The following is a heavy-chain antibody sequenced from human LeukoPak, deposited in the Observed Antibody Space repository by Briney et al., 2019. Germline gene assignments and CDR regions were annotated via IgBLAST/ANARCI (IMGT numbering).Heavy chain of an antibody. CDR2: IDQDGSDK. V-gene: IGHV3-7*01. J-gene: IGHJ5*02. D-gene: IGHD7-27*01. CDR3: ARSSLGWLDP. CDR1: GFTFSNYW. Sequence: QSGGSLRLSCAASGFTFSNYWMSWVRQAPGKGLEWVATIDQDGSDKFSVDSVKGRFTISRDNARNSMYLQMKSLRVEDTAVYYCARSSLGWLDPWGQGALVTVSS.